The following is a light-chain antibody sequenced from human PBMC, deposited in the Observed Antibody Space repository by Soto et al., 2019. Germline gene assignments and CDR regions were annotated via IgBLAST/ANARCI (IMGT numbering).Light chain of an antibody. J-gene: IGKJ1*01. V-gene: IGKV1-5*01. CDR1: QSIRTW. Sequence: DSKMTKSPSTLSASVGDRVTITCRASQSIRTWLAWYQHKPGKAPKFLIYDASTVESGVPSRFSGSGSGTDFTLTISSLQPEDFATYYCQQSHSTPRTFGQGTKVDI. CDR2: DAS. CDR3: QQSHSTPRT.